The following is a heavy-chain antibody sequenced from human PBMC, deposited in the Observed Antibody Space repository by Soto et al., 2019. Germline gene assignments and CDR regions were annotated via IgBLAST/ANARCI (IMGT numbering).Heavy chain of an antibody. J-gene: IGHJ3*02. CDR2: ISSSSSYI. CDR1: GFTFSSYS. D-gene: IGHD2-2*01. Sequence: GSLRLSCAPSGFTFSSYSMNWVRQAPGKGLEWVSSISSSSSYIYYADSVKGRFTISRDNAKNSLYLQLHSLRAEDTAVYYCARDRSGRKGFAVALVVVPDADDAVDIWGQGTMGTVSS. V-gene: IGHV3-21*01. CDR3: ARDRSGRKGFAVALVVVPDADDAVDI.